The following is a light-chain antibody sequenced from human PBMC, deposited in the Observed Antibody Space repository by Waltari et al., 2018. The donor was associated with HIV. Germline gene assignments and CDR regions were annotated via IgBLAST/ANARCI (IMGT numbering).Light chain of an antibody. Sequence: QSALTQPASVSGSPGPSITIPCTGSSSDIGRSNHVSWYQQFPGKAPKRLITDVIRRPLGVSDRFSGSKSGNTASLTISGLQAEDEASYFCSSYSSVNTFVVFGGGTKVTVL. V-gene: IGLV2-14*03. J-gene: IGLJ2*01. CDR2: DVI. CDR1: SSDIGRSNH. CDR3: SSYSSVNTFVV.